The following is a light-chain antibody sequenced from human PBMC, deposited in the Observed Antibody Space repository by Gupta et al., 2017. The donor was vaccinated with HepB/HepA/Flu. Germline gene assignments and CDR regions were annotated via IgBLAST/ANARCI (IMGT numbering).Light chain of an antibody. CDR3: QHESSSPGT. CDR2: GAS. CDR1: QSVSSSY. J-gene: IGKJ1*01. V-gene: IGKV3-20*01. Sequence: ENVLRQSPGTLSLSPGDRATLSCRAGQSVSSSYLAWYQQKPGQAPRLLIYGASTRANGIPDRFSGSGSGTEFTLTISRREPEDFAIYYCQHESSSPGTFGQGTTVEIK.